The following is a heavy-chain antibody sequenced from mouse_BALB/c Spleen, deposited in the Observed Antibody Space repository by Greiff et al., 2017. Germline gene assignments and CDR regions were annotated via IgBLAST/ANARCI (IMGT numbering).Heavy chain of an antibody. D-gene: IGHD1-1*01. CDR1: GFTFSSFG. Sequence: EVKVVESGGGLVQPGGSRKLSCAASGFTFSSFGMHWVRQAPEKGLEWVAYISSGSSTIYYADTVKGRFTISRDNPKNTLFLQMTSLRSEDTAMYYCARDYGSSYGAMDYWGQGTSVTVSS. J-gene: IGHJ4*01. CDR3: ARDYGSSYGAMDY. CDR2: ISSGSSTI. V-gene: IGHV5-17*02.